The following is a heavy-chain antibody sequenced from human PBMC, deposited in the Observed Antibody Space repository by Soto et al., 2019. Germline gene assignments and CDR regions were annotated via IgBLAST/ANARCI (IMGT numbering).Heavy chain of an antibody. V-gene: IGHV4-59*08. D-gene: IGHD6-13*01. CDR1: GGSISSYY. Sequence: SETLSVTCTVSGGSISSYYWSWIRQPPGKGLEWIGYIYYSGSTNYNPSLKSRVTISVDTSKNQFSLKLSSATAADTAVYYCARRYSSSFDFWGQGTLVTGSS. CDR2: IYYSGST. CDR3: ARRYSSSFDF. J-gene: IGHJ4*02.